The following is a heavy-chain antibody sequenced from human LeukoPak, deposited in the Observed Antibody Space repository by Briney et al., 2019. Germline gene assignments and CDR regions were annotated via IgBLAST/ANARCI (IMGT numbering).Heavy chain of an antibody. D-gene: IGHD2-15*01. V-gene: IGHV3-23*01. J-gene: IGHJ4*02. Sequence: GGSLRLSCAASGFTFSSFAMTWVRQAPGKGLEWVSGISGRGDSTHYADSVKGQFTISRDNSKNTLYLQMSSLRADDTAVYFCAKAPCSGGSCYFSDWGQGALVTVSS. CDR3: AKAPCSGGSCYFSD. CDR1: GFTFSSFA. CDR2: ISGRGDST.